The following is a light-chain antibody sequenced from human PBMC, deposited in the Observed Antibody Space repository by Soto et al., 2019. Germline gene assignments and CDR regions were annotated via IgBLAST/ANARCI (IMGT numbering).Light chain of an antibody. V-gene: IGKV1-5*01. CDR3: QQYNSYSQT. J-gene: IGKJ1*01. CDR2: AAS. Sequence: DIQMTQSPSSLSSSVGDRVTITCRASQSISSYLNWYQQKPEKAPKLLIYAASSLQSGVPSRFSGSGSGTEFTLTISSLQTDDFATYYCQQYNSYSQTFGQGTKVDIK. CDR1: QSISSY.